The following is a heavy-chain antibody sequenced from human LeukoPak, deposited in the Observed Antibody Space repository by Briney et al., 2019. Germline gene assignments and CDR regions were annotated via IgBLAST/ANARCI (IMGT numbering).Heavy chain of an antibody. Sequence: PSETLSLACAVYGGSFSGYYWSWIRQPPGQGLEWVGENNRSGSTNYNPSLKSRVTISVDTSKNQFSLTLSSVTAADTAVYYCARFNTSMGNYYYYYMDVWGKGTTVTVSS. V-gene: IGHV4-34*01. J-gene: IGHJ6*03. D-gene: IGHD5-18*01. CDR2: NNRSGST. CDR1: GGSFSGYY. CDR3: ARFNTSMGNYYYYYMDV.